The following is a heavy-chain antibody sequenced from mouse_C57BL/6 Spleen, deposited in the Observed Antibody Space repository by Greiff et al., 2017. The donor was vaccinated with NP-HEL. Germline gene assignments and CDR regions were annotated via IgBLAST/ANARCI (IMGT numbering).Heavy chain of an antibody. CDR2: IYPGDGDT. CDR3: ARRGGVKGYFDV. J-gene: IGHJ1*03. CDR1: GYAFSSYW. D-gene: IGHD2-2*01. Sequence: LQESGAELVKPGASVKISCKASGYAFSSYWMNWVKQRPGKGLEWIGQIYPGDGDTNYNGKFKGKATLTADKSSSTAYMQLSSLTSEDSAVYFCARRGGVKGYFDVWGTGTAVTVSS. V-gene: IGHV1-80*01.